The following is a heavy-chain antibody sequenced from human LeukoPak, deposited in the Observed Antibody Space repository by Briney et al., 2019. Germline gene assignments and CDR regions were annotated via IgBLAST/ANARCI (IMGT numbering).Heavy chain of an antibody. CDR1: GGTFSSYA. CDR2: IIPILGIA. V-gene: IGHV1-69*04. CDR3: ARDREGLAYFDY. Sequence: SVKVSCKASGGTFSSYAISWVRQAPGQGLVWMGRIIPILGIANYAQKFQGRVTITADKSTSTAYMDLSSLISDDTAVYYCARDREGLAYFDYWGQGTLVTVSS. J-gene: IGHJ4*02. D-gene: IGHD3/OR15-3a*01.